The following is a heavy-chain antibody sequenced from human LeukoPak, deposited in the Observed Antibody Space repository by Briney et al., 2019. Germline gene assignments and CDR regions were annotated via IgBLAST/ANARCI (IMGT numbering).Heavy chain of an antibody. V-gene: IGHV3-7*05. CDR3: ATYWRYFDWLLSDI. CDR2: IKQDGSET. D-gene: IGHD3-9*01. Sequence: GGSLRLSCEASGFSFGDYWMNWVRQAPGKGLEWEANIKQDGSETYYVESVKGRFTISRDNAKKSLYLQMNSLRAEDTAIYYCATYWRYFDWLLSDIWGLGTMVTVSS. CDR1: GFSFGDYW. J-gene: IGHJ3*02.